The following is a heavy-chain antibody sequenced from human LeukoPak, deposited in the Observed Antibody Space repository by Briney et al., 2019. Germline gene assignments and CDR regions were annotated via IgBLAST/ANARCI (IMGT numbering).Heavy chain of an antibody. CDR2: ISDSSITM. CDR1: GFTFSSHN. D-gene: IGHD2-15*01. V-gene: IGHV3-48*04. Sequence: GGSLRLSCAASGFTFSSHNMVWVRQPPGKGLEWISYISDSSITMYYAASVKGRFTISRDNAKNSLYLQMNSLRAEDTAVYYCARDGGFCSGGFCYRLFDPWGQGTLVTVSS. J-gene: IGHJ5*02. CDR3: ARDGGFCSGGFCYRLFDP.